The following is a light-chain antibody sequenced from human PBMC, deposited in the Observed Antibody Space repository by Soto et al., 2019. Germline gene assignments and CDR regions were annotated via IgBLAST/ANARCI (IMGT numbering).Light chain of an antibody. CDR2: GAS. V-gene: IGKV3-20*01. CDR1: QSINRSY. Sequence: EIVMTQSPATLSVSPGDRATLSCRAGQSINRSYLGWYQQKPGQAPRLLMYGASIRAAGVPDRFSGSGSGTEFTLTISRLEPEDFTVYYCHHYETFGQGTKVDIK. CDR3: HHYET. J-gene: IGKJ1*01.